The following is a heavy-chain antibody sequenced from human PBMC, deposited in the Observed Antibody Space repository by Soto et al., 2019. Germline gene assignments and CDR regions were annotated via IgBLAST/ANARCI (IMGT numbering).Heavy chain of an antibody. CDR1: GFTFKDCA. CDR3: ARTRTAFYRYYFYS. J-gene: IGHJ4*02. V-gene: IGHV3-23*01. CDR2: ISGSGGAT. D-gene: IGHD2-21*02. Sequence: GGSLRLSCSTSGFTFKDCAISWVRQAPGKGLEWVSGISGSGGATYYTDSVEGRFTISKDFSKNTVSLQMTGLRVDDTAVYYRARTRTAFYRYYFYSWGQGAQVTVSS.